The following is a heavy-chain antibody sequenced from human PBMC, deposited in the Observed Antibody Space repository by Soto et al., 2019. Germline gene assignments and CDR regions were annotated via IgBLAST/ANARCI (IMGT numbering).Heavy chain of an antibody. V-gene: IGHV1-18*01. D-gene: IGHD6-19*01. CDR2: ISAYNGNT. CDR1: GSTFTSYG. J-gene: IGHJ4*02. CDR3: ARGFRIAVAAVEDY. Sequence: ASVKVSCKASGSTFTSYGISWVRQAPGQGLEWMGWISAYNGNTNYAQKLQGRVTMTTDTSTSTAYMELRSLRSDDTAVYYCARGFRIAVAAVEDYWGQGTLVTVSS.